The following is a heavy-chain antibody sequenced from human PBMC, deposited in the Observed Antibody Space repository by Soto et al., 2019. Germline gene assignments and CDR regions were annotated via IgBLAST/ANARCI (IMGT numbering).Heavy chain of an antibody. CDR2: IYYSGST. Sequence: LSETLSLTCTVSGGSISSSSYYWGWIRQPPGKGLEWIGSIYYSGSTYYNPSLKSRVTISVDTSKNQFSLKLSSVTAADTAVYYCARTPVRGVIITNLWFDPWGQGTLVTVSS. V-gene: IGHV4-39*01. D-gene: IGHD3-10*01. CDR1: GGSISSSSYY. CDR3: ARTPVRGVIITNLWFDP. J-gene: IGHJ5*02.